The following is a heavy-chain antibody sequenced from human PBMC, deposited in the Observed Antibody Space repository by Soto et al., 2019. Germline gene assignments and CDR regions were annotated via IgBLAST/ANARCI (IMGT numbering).Heavy chain of an antibody. V-gene: IGHV4-30-2*01. CDR3: ARGDWNYVFPDY. CDR1: GGSISSGGYS. D-gene: IGHD1-7*01. J-gene: IGHJ4*02. CDR2: IYHSGST. Sequence: SETLSLTCAVSGGSISSGGYSWSWIRQPPGKGLEWIGYIYHSGSTYYNPSLKSRVTISVDRSKNQFSLKLSSVTAADTAVYYCARGDWNYVFPDYWGQGTRVTVSS.